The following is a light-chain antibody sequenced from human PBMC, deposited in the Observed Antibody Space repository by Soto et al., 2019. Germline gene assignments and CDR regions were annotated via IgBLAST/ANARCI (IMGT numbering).Light chain of an antibody. CDR2: AAS. CDR3: QQSYSSPPWT. CDR1: QSISSY. Sequence: DLPMTQSPSSLSASVGDRVTITCRASQSISSYLNWYQHKPGKAPKLLIYAASSLQTGVPSRFSGSGSGTDFTLTISSLQPEDFATYYCQQSYSSPPWTFGQGTKVEIK. J-gene: IGKJ1*01. V-gene: IGKV1-39*01.